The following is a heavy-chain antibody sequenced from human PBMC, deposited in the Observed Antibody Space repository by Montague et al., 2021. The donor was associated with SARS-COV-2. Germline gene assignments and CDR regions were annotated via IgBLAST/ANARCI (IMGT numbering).Heavy chain of an antibody. V-gene: IGHV3-30*04. D-gene: IGHD5-18*01. CDR1: GFTFSSYT. CDR2: ISYDGSNA. CDR3: AREGALVDTPMMAFDY. J-gene: IGHJ4*02. Sequence: SLRLSCAASGFTFSSYTIHWVRQAPGKGLEWVAIISYDGSNAYYADSVKGRFTVSRDNSKRTLYLEMDSPRAEDTAVYYCAREGALVDTPMMAFDYWGQGTLVTVSS.